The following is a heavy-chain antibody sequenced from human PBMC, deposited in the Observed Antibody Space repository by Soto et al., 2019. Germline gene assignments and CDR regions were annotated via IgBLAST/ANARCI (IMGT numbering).Heavy chain of an antibody. CDR3: AREGGLLNWFDP. Sequence: GGSLRLSCAASGFTFSSYWMSWVLQAPGKGLEWVANIKQDGSEKYYVDSVKGRFTISRDNAKNSLYLQMNSLRDEDTAVYYCAREGGLLNWFDPWGQGTLVTVSS. J-gene: IGHJ5*02. CDR2: IKQDGSEK. CDR1: GFTFSSYW. V-gene: IGHV3-7*01.